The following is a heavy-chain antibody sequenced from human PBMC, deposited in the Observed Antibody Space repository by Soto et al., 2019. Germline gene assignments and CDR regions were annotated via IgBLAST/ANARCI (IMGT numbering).Heavy chain of an antibody. V-gene: IGHV3-11*01. CDR3: ARAVDFWSGYYLYFDY. Sequence: GGSLRLSCAASGFTFSDYYMSWIRQAPGKGLEWVSYISSSGSTIYYADSVKGRFTISRDNAKNSLYLQMNSLRAEDTAVYYCARAVDFWSGYYLYFDYWCQGTLVTVSS. D-gene: IGHD3-3*01. CDR2: ISSSGSTI. CDR1: GFTFSDYY. J-gene: IGHJ4*02.